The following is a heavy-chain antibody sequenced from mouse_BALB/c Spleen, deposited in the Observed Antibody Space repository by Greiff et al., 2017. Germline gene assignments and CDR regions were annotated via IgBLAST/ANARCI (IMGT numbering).Heavy chain of an antibody. D-gene: IGHD2-2*01. V-gene: IGHV1S26*01. J-gene: IGHJ4*01. CDR3: ARSYGYDWYAMDY. CDR2: INPSTGYT. Sequence: VKLMESGPELVKPGASVKMSCKASGYTFTSYWMHWVKQRPGQGLEWIGYINPSTGYTEYNQKFKDKATLTADKSSSTAYMQLSSLTSEDSAVYYCARSYGYDWYAMDYWGQGTSVTVSS. CDR1: GYTFTSYW.